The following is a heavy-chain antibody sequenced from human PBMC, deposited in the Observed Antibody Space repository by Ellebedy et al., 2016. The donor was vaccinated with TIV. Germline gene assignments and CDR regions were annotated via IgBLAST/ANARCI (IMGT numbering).Heavy chain of an antibody. CDR2: SRYDGSTS. J-gene: IGHJ4*02. D-gene: IGHD3-22*01. CDR1: GFSSRIYG. V-gene: IGHV3-30*02. CDR3: AKDDDDCISH. Sequence: GESLKISCIGSGFSSRIYGMHWVRQAPGKGLEWVAFSRYDGSTSFYADSVKGRFTISIDNSKNALYLQMSSLRTDDTAMYYCAKDDDDCISHWGQGTLVTVAS.